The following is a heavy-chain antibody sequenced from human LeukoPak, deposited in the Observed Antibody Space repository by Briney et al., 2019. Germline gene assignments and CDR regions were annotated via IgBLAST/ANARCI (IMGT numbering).Heavy chain of an antibody. CDR1: GYTFTGYY. J-gene: IGHJ4*02. Sequence: GASVTVSCKSSGYTFTGYYMHWVRQAPGQGPEGMGWINPISGGTKYAQKFQGRVTMTRDTSSSTAYMELSRLRSDDTAVYYCARAECSSGSCSNDYWGQGTLVTVSS. CDR2: INPISGGT. D-gene: IGHD2-15*01. V-gene: IGHV1-2*02. CDR3: ARAECSSGSCSNDY.